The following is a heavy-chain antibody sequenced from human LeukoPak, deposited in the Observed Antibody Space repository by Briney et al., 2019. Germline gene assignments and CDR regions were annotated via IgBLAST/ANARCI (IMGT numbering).Heavy chain of an antibody. J-gene: IGHJ6*03. CDR2: IYYSGTT. V-gene: IGHV4-39*01. CDR1: GGSISSYY. Sequence: PSETPSLTCTVSGGSISSYYWDWIRQPPGKGLEWLGNIYYSGTTFYTSSLKSRVTISTDMSKNQFSLRLTSVTAADTAVYYCARQRAEYFYRYMDVWGKGTTVIVSS. CDR3: ARQRAEYFYRYMDV.